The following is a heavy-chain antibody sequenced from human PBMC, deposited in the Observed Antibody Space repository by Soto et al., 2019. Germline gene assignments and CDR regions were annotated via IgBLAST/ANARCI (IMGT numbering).Heavy chain of an antibody. V-gene: IGHV4-59*12. J-gene: IGHJ4*01. CDR2: VADSGKS. CDR3: ARDDRNDYSGTVGN. D-gene: IGHD4-4*01. CDR1: GGSPSYYY. Sequence: SETLSLTCTISGGSPSYYYWSWVRQSPGQGLEWIGNVADSGKSSYSTSLRSRLTISVDTSNTRLSLTLSSVTAADTAVYYCARDDRNDYSGTVGNWGRGTLGT.